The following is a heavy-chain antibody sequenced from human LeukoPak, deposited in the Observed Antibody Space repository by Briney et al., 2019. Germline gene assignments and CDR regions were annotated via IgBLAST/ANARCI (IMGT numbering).Heavy chain of an antibody. V-gene: IGHV3-53*04. CDR2: IYSGGST. Sequence: GGSLRLSCAASGFTFSKSWMGWVRQAPGKGLEWVSVIYSGGSTYYADSVKGRFTISRHNSKNTLYLQMNSLRAEDTAVYYCASFYGMDVWGQGTTVTVSS. CDR3: ASFYGMDV. J-gene: IGHJ6*02. CDR1: GFTFSKSW.